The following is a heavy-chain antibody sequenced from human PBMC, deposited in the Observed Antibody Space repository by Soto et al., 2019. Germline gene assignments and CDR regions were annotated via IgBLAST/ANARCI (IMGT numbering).Heavy chain of an antibody. Sequence: GESLKISCKGSGYSFTSYWIGWVRQMPGKGLEWMGIIYPGDSDTRYSPSFQGQVTISADKSISTAYLQWSSLKASDTAMYYCARLGGYCSSTSCYDDRNWFDPWGQGTLVTVSS. V-gene: IGHV5-51*01. CDR3: ARLGGYCSSTSCYDDRNWFDP. J-gene: IGHJ5*02. D-gene: IGHD2-2*01. CDR2: IYPGDSDT. CDR1: GYSFTSYW.